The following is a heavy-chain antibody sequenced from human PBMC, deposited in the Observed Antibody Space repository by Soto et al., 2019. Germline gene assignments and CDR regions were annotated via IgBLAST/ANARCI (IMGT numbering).Heavy chain of an antibody. CDR2: IIPILGIA. V-gene: IGHV1-69*04. CDR3: ARDPCSGGSCYSSGLDY. CDR1: GYTFTSYY. J-gene: IGHJ4*02. D-gene: IGHD2-15*01. Sequence: SVKVSCKASGYTFTSYYMHWVRQAPGQGLEWMGRIIPILGIANYAQKFQGRVTITADKSTSTAYMELSSLRSEDTAVYYCARDPCSGGSCYSSGLDYWGQGTQVTVSS.